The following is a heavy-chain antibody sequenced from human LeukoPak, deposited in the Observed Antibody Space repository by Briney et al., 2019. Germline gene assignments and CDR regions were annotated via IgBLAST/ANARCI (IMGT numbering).Heavy chain of an antibody. CDR3: AKGVWTDYTITHFDY. CDR1: GFSFTSYA. J-gene: IGHJ4*02. V-gene: IGHV3-23*01. D-gene: IGHD3/OR15-3a*01. Sequence: PGGSLRLSCAASGFSFTSYAMSWVRQAPGKGLEWVSAISGSGGSPFYADSVKGRFTLSRDNSKNTLYLQMNSLRAEDTAVYYCAKGVWTDYTITHFDYWGQGTLVTVSS. CDR2: ISGSGGSP.